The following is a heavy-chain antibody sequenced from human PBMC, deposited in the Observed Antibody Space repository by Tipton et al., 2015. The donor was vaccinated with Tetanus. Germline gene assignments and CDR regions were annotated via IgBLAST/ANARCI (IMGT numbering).Heavy chain of an antibody. CDR1: GYRPTNYG. Sequence: QVQLVQSGGEVKQPGASVTVSCKASGYRPTNYGISWVRQAPGQGLEWLGWIMGYSGTTKFAERFQGRVSLTTDTSTNTVSMEMRSLAVADAAFYYCPLDADVGGARKVFDIWGQGTLVTVTS. J-gene: IGHJ3*02. V-gene: IGHV1-18*01. D-gene: IGHD1-14*01. CDR3: PLDADVGGARKVFDI. CDR2: IMGYSGTT.